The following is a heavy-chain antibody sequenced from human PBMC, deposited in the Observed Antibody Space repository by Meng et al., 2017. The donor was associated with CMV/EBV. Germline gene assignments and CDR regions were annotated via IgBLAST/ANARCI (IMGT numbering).Heavy chain of an antibody. Sequence: GESLKISCAASGFTFSDYYMSWIRQAPGKGLEWVSYISSSGSTIYYADSVKCRFTISRDNAKNSLYLQMNSLRAEDTAVYYCAREPPGNYIYYYYGMDVWGQGTTVTVSS. CDR3: AREPPGNYIYYYYGMDV. D-gene: IGHD4-11*01. CDR1: GFTFSDYY. CDR2: ISSSGSTI. V-gene: IGHV3-11*04. J-gene: IGHJ6*02.